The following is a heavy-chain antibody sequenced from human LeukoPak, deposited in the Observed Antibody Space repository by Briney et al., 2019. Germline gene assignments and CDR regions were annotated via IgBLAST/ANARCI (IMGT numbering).Heavy chain of an antibody. CDR1: GGSFSGHY. D-gene: IGHD5-18*01. CDR3: ARDASRIQLWPL. Sequence: SEILSLTCAVYGGSFSGHYWTWIRQPPGKGLEWIGEINHSGSTNYNPSLKSRVTISVDMSKNQFSLKLSSVTAADTAIYYCARDASRIQLWPLWGQGTLVTVSS. V-gene: IGHV4-34*01. J-gene: IGHJ4*02. CDR2: INHSGST.